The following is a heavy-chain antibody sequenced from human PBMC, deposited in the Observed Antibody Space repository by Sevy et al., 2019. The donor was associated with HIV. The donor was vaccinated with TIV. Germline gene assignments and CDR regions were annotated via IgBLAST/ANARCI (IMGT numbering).Heavy chain of an antibody. V-gene: IGHV3-23*01. J-gene: IGHJ4*02. CDR1: GFTFSSHA. CDR3: AKGTARFLEWSRTQYFDY. D-gene: IGHD3-3*01. CDR2: ISGSGGST. Sequence: GGSLRLSCAASGFTFSSHAMSWVRQAPGKGLEWVSAISGSGGSTYYADSVKGRFTISRDNSKNTLYLQMNSLRAEDTAVYYCAKGTARFLEWSRTQYFDYWGQGTLVTVSS.